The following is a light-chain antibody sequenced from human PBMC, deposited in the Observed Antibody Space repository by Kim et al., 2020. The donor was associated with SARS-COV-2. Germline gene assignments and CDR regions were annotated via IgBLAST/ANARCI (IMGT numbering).Light chain of an antibody. Sequence: SPGERATLSCRASQSVSNNLAWYQQKPGQAPRLLIYGAFTRATGIPARFSGSGSGTDFTLTITSLQSEDFAVYYCQQYHNWPPLTFGGGTKVDIK. CDR3: QQYHNWPPLT. J-gene: IGKJ4*01. CDR2: GAF. CDR1: QSVSNN. V-gene: IGKV3-15*01.